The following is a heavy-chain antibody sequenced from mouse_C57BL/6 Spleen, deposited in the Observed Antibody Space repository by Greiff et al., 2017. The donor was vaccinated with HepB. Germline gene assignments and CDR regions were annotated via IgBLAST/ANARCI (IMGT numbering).Heavy chain of an antibody. J-gene: IGHJ1*03. D-gene: IGHD1-1*01. CDR2: IHPNSGST. V-gene: IGHV1-64*01. CDR3: AKPDYYDSSDGYFDV. CDR1: GYTFTSYW. Sequence: VQLQQPGAELVKPGASVKLSCKASGYTFTSYWMHWVKQRPGQGLEWIGMIHPNSGSTNYNEKFKSKATLTVDKSSSTAYMQLSSLTSEDSAVYYCAKPDYYDSSDGYFDVWGTGTTVTVSS.